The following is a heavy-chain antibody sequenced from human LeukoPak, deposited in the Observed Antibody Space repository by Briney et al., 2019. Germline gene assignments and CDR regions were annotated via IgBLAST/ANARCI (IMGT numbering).Heavy chain of an antibody. J-gene: IGHJ4*02. CDR1: GGTFSSYA. Sequence: SVKVSCKASGGTFSSYAISWVRQAPGQGLEWMGGIIPIFGTANYAQKFQGRVTITADGSTSTAYMELSSLRSEDTAVYYCAREGAHHIAAAGDFDYWGQGTLVTVSS. CDR3: AREGAHHIAAAGDFDY. CDR2: IIPIFGTA. D-gene: IGHD6-13*01. V-gene: IGHV1-69*13.